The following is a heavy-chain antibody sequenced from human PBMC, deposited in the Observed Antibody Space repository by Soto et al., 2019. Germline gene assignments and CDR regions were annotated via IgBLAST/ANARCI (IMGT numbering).Heavy chain of an antibody. CDR1: GLSITDSEMG. CDR2: IDSSGEK. CDR3: ARRHLAVAVSPWFDP. J-gene: IGHJ5*02. V-gene: IGHV2-26*01. Sequence: QVTLKESGPVLVKPTETLTLRCTVSGLSITDSEMGVSGIRQPPGQPLEWLAHIDSSGEKSYRTFLKSRLATSKDTSKSQIVLTMTNMDPADTATYYCARRHLAVAVSPWFDPWGQGIPVTVSS. D-gene: IGHD6-19*01.